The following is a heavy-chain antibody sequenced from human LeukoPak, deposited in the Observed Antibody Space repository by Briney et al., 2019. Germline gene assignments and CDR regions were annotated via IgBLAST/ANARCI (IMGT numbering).Heavy chain of an antibody. Sequence: GASVNVPCKASGYTFTKYGITWVRQAPGQGPVWVGWISAYNGHTESAQKFQGRVTMTTDTSTNTAYMELRSLRSDDTAVYYCARTGIDYGDYGLLDYWGQGSLVTVSS. CDR1: GYTFTKYG. CDR3: ARTGIDYGDYGLLDY. J-gene: IGHJ4*02. CDR2: ISAYNGHT. D-gene: IGHD4-17*01. V-gene: IGHV1-18*01.